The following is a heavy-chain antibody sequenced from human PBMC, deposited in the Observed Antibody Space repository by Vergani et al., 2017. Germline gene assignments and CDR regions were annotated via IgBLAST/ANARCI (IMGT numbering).Heavy chain of an antibody. CDR2: IYYSGST. D-gene: IGHD4-17*01. Sequence: QVQLQESGPGLVKSSETLSLTCTVSGGSISSYYWSWIRQPPGKGLEWIGYIYYSGSTNYNPSLKSRVTISVDTSKKQFSLKLSSVTAADAAVYYCARGGTVHFDYWGQGTLVTVSS. CDR3: ARGGTVHFDY. CDR1: GGSISSYY. V-gene: IGHV4-59*01. J-gene: IGHJ4*02.